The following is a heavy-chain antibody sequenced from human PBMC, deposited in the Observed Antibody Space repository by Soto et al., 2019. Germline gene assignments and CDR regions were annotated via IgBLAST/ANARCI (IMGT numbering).Heavy chain of an antibody. J-gene: IGHJ6*02. Sequence: SETLSLTCTVSGGSISSYYWSWIRQPPGKGLEWIGYIYYSGSTNYNPSLKSRVTISVDTSKNQFSLKLSSVTAAATAEYYCARGGGTTSYYYGMDVWGQGTTVTVSS. D-gene: IGHD3-16*01. CDR2: IYYSGST. CDR3: ARGGGTTSYYYGMDV. V-gene: IGHV4-59*01. CDR1: GGSISSYY.